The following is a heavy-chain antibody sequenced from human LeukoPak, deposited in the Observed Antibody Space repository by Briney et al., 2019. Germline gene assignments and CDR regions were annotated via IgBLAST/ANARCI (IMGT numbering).Heavy chain of an antibody. CDR1: GFTFTSYA. J-gene: IGHJ4*02. V-gene: IGHV3-23*01. D-gene: IGHD3-10*01. Sequence: HPGGSLRLSCAASGFTFTSYAMTWVRQAPGKGLEWVLSISGSGGSTYYADSVKGRFTISRDNSKNTRYLQMNSLRAEVTAVYYCARDRSGSYYEPFDCWGQGTLVTVSS. CDR2: ISGSGGST. CDR3: ARDRSGSYYEPFDC.